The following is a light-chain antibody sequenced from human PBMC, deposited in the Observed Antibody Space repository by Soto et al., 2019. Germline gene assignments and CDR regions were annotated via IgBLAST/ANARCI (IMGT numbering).Light chain of an antibody. CDR3: SSYRDNNTLAV. CDR2: GVT. V-gene: IGLV2-14*03. J-gene: IGLJ1*01. CDR1: SSDIGGYDF. Sequence: QSVLTQPASVSGSPGQSITISCTGTSSDIGGYDFVSWYQQHPGKAPPLMIYGVTNRPSGVSNLFSGAKSGNTASLTISGLQAEDEADYYCSSYRDNNTLAVFGNGTKLTVL.